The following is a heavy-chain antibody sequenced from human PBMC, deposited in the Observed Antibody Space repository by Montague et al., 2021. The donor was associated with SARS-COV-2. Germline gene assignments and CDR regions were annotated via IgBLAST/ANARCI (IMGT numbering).Heavy chain of an antibody. CDR3: ARPYSGSYLGWFDP. CDR2: ISYDGSNK. J-gene: IGHJ5*02. CDR1: GFTFSSYA. Sequence: SRRLSCAASGFTFSSYAMHCVRQAPGKGLEWVAVISYDGSNKYYADSVKGRFTISRDNSKNTLYLQMNSLRAEDTAVYYCARPYSGSYLGWFDPWGQGTLVTVSS. D-gene: IGHD1-26*01. V-gene: IGHV3-30*04.